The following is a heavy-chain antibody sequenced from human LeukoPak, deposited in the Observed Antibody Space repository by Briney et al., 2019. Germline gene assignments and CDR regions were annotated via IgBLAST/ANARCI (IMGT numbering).Heavy chain of an antibody. J-gene: IGHJ4*02. Sequence: SETLSLTCTVSGGSISSYYWSWIRQPPGKGLEWIGYIYYSGSTNYNPSLKSRVTISVDTSKNQFSLKLSSVTAADTAMYYCARIVDTAMVSKGYYFDYWGQGTLVTVSS. CDR1: GGSISSYY. CDR2: IYYSGST. D-gene: IGHD5-18*01. CDR3: ARIVDTAMVSKGYYFDY. V-gene: IGHV4-59*01.